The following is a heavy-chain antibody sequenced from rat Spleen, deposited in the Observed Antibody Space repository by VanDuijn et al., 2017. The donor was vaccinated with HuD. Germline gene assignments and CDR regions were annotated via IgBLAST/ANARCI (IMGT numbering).Heavy chain of an antibody. CDR2: INNECDTT. CDR1: GFTFSDCY. Sequence: EVQLVESNGGLVQPGRPLKLSCTTSGFTFSDCYMAWVRQAPTKGLEWVATINNECDTTYYLDSVKGRFTISRDNGKNTLYLEMDRLGSEEMATYYCVRQGYLRDWYFDFWGPGTMVTVSS. J-gene: IGHJ1*01. V-gene: IGHV5-29*01. CDR3: VRQGYLRDWYFDF. D-gene: IGHD2-5*01.